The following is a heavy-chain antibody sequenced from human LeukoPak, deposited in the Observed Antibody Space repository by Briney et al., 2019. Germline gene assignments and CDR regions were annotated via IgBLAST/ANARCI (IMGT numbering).Heavy chain of an antibody. J-gene: IGHJ5*02. CDR3: ARRRLIFWRVLPSYNWFDP. CDR2: INHSGST. CDR1: GGSFSGYY. V-gene: IGHV4-34*01. D-gene: IGHD2-21*01. Sequence: SETLSLTCAVYGGSFSGYYWSWIRQPPGKGLEWIGEINHSGSTNYNPSLKSRVTISVDTSKNQFSLKLSSVTAADTAVYYCARRRLIFWRVLPSYNWFDPWRQGTLVTVSP.